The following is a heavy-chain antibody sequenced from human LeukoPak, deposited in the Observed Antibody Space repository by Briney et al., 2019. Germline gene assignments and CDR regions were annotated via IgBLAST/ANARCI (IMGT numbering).Heavy chain of an antibody. CDR3: ARAPAYGNAFDI. CDR2: INSDGSST. D-gene: IGHD3-16*01. CDR1: GFTFSNHW. J-gene: IGHJ3*02. V-gene: IGHV3-74*01. Sequence: GGSLRFSCAASGFTFSNHWMLWVRQAPGKGLMWVSRINSDGSSTSFADSVKGRFTLSRDNAKNTLYLQMNSLRADDTAVYYCARAPAYGNAFDIWGQGTMVTVSS.